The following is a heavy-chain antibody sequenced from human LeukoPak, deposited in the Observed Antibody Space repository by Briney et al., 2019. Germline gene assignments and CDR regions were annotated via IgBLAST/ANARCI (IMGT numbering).Heavy chain of an antibody. CDR3: ARGSMVRGVIHDYYYYYMDV. CDR1: GGTFSSYA. J-gene: IGHJ6*03. Sequence: ASVKVSCKASGGTFSSYAISWVRQAPGQGLEWMGRIIPILGIANYAQKFQGRVTITADKSTSTAYMELSSLRSEDTAVYYCARGSMVRGVIHDYYYYYMDVWGKGTTVTVSS. CDR2: IIPILGIA. D-gene: IGHD3-10*01. V-gene: IGHV1-69*04.